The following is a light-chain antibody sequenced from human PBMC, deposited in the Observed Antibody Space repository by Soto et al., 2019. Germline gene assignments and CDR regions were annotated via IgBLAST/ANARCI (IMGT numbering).Light chain of an antibody. CDR2: AAS. CDR1: QDISSY. Sequence: DIQLTQSPSFLSASVGDRVTITCRASQDISSYLAWYQQRAGKAPNLLLYAASTLQSGVPSRFSGSGSGTEFSLTISSLQPEDFATYYCQQVKNYPLTFGPGTKVDIK. CDR3: QQVKNYPLT. V-gene: IGKV1-9*01. J-gene: IGKJ3*01.